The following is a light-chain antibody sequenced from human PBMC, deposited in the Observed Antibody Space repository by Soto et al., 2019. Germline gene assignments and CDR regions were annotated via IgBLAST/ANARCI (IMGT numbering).Light chain of an antibody. CDR2: DAS. J-gene: IGKJ4*01. CDR1: QSVGRNY. V-gene: IGKV3-20*01. Sequence: EIVLTQSPGTLSLSPGESATLSCRASQSVGRNYLAWFQHKPDQAPRLLIYDASNRATGVPDRFSGSGSGTDFTLSVTRLEPEYFAVYYCHQYAVSPLTFGGGTTVEIK. CDR3: HQYAVSPLT.